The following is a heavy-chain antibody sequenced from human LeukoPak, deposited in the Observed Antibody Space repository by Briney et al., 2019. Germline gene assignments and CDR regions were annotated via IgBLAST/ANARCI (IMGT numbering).Heavy chain of an antibody. J-gene: IGHJ4*02. CDR1: GFTFSSYG. CDR3: AKDFLRQLWYGGTYFDY. V-gene: IGHV3-30*18. CDR2: ISYDGSNK. D-gene: IGHD5-18*01. Sequence: QPGGSLRLSCAASGFTFSSYGMHWVRQAPGKGLEWVAVISYDGSNKYYADSVKGRFTISRDNSKNTLYLQMNSLRAEDTAVYYCAKDFLRQLWYGGTYFDYWGQGTLVTVSS.